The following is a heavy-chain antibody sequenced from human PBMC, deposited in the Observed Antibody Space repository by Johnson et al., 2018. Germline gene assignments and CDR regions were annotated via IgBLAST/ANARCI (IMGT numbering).Heavy chain of an antibody. CDR1: GFTFSNYA. CDR3: AKDIGSSGRDAFDI. CDR2: ISSNGGST. V-gene: IGHV3-64*04. J-gene: IGHJ3*02. Sequence: QVQLVQSGGGLVKPGGSLRLSCAASGFTFSNYAMHWVRQAPGKGLEYVSAISSNGGSTYYADSVKGRFTISRDNAKNSLYLQMNSLRAEDTALYYCAKDIGSSGRDAFDIWGQGTMVTVSS. D-gene: IGHD6-19*01.